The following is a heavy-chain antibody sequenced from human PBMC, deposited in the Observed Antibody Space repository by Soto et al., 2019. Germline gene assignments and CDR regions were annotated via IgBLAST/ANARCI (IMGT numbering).Heavy chain of an antibody. J-gene: IGHJ5*02. CDR2: ISGSGGST. CDR1: GFTFSSYA. D-gene: IGHD3-10*01. CDR3: AKDPHYYGSGSFGGNWFDP. V-gene: IGHV3-23*01. Sequence: GGSLRLSCAASGFTFSSYAMSWVRQAPGKGLEWVSAISGSGGSTYYADSVKGRFTISRDNSKNTLYLQMNSLRAEDAAVYYCAKDPHYYGSGSFGGNWFDPWGQGTLVTVSS.